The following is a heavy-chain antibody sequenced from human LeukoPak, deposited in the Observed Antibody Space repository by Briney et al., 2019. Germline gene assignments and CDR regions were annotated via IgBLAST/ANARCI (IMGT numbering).Heavy chain of an antibody. Sequence: GGSLRLSCAASGFTFSSYSMNWVRQAPGKGLEWVSYISSSSSTIYYADSVKGRFTISRDNAKSSLYLQMNSLRDEDTAVYYCARDCSGGSCYSWGYYFDYWGQGTLVTVSS. D-gene: IGHD2-15*01. J-gene: IGHJ4*02. CDR2: ISSSSSTI. V-gene: IGHV3-48*02. CDR1: GFTFSSYS. CDR3: ARDCSGGSCYSWGYYFDY.